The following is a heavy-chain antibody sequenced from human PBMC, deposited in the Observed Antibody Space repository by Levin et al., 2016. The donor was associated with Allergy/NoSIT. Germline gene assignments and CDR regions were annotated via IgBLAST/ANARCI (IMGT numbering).Heavy chain of an antibody. J-gene: IGHJ6*02. CDR2: IYYSGST. V-gene: IGHV4-59*01. Sequence: WIRQPPGKGLEWLGYIYYSGSTDYNPSLKSRITISLDTSKNQFSLKLSSVTAADTAAYYCARDLRRYFAGMDVWGQGTAVTVSS. D-gene: IGHD3-9*01. CDR3: ARDLRRYFAGMDV.